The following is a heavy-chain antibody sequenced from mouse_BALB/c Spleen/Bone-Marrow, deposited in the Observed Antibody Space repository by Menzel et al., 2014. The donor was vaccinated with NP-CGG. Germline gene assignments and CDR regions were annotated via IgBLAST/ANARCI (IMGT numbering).Heavy chain of an antibody. CDR1: GYNFTSYW. J-gene: IGHJ3*01. D-gene: IGHD2-1*01. Sequence: QVQLKQSGAELAKPGASVKMSCKASGYNFTSYWMHWVKQRPGQGLEWIGYTNPSTDYTEYNQKFKDKATLTADKSSITAYMHLISLTSEDSAVYYCARRSFGNHGFAYWGQGTPVTVSA. CDR2: TNPSTDYT. V-gene: IGHV1-7*01. CDR3: ARRSFGNHGFAY.